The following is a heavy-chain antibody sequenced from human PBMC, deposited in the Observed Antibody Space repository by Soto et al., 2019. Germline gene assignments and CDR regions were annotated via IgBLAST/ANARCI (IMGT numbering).Heavy chain of an antibody. D-gene: IGHD2-15*01. Sequence: AGSLRLSCAASGFTVSINFMSWALQAKGKGLEWVSVIYSGGSTYYADSVKGRFTISRHNSKNTLYLQMNSLRAEDTAVYYCARDRLGGGYCSGGSCYEGYYYYGMDVWGQGTTVTVSS. J-gene: IGHJ6*02. CDR2: IYSGGST. V-gene: IGHV3-53*04. CDR3: ARDRLGGGYCSGGSCYEGYYYYGMDV. CDR1: GFTVSINF.